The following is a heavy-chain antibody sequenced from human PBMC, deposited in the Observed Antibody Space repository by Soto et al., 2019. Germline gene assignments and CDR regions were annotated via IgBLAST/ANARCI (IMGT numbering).Heavy chain of an antibody. D-gene: IGHD1-1*01. Sequence: EVQLLESGGGSVQPGGYLRLSCAASGFTFSSYAMHWVRRPPGKGLEWVSSISGSGGTAYYADSLKGRFSISRDSLVNTLYLEMNCLRSEDTAVYYCAKGRGQNWNFDYWGQGTLVTVS. J-gene: IGHJ4*02. CDR1: GFTFSSYA. CDR3: AKGRGQNWNFDY. CDR2: ISGSGGTA. V-gene: IGHV3-23*01.